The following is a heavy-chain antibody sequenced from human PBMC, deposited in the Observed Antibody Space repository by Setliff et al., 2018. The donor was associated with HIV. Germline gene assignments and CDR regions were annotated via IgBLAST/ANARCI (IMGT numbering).Heavy chain of an antibody. V-gene: IGHV4-4*07. CDR1: GDSISGQY. Sequence: SETLSLTCTVSGDSISGQYWSWIRQPAGKGLEWIGRIHSTGSTHYNPSLKSRVTISLDTSKNQFSLKLSSLTAADTAVYYCASSSGWYGAAQFDPWGQGTRVTVSS. CDR2: IHSTGST. D-gene: IGHD6-19*01. CDR3: ASSSGWYGAAQFDP. J-gene: IGHJ5*02.